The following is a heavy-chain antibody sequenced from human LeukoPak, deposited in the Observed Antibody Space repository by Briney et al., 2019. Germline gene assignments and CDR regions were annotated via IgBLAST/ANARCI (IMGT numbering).Heavy chain of an antibody. V-gene: IGHV1-18*04. Sequence: ASVKVSCTASGYTFASYGISWVRQAPGQGLEWMGWISVYNGNTNYAQNLQGRVTMTTDISTSTAYMELRGLRSDDTAVYYCARANTAMDPIDYWGQGTLVTVSS. J-gene: IGHJ4*02. D-gene: IGHD5-18*01. CDR3: ARANTAMDPIDY. CDR1: GYTFASYG. CDR2: ISVYNGNT.